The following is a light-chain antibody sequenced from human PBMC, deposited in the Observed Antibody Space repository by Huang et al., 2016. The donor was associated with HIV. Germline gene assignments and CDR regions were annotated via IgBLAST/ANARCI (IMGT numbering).Light chain of an antibody. V-gene: IGKV1-39*01. CDR2: AAS. Sequence: DIQMTQSPSSLSASVGDRVTITCRASQSISSYLNWYQQKPGKAPKLLIYAASSLQSGVPSGFSGSGSGTDFTLTINSLQPEDFATYYCQQSYSTPWTFGQGTKVEIK. CDR3: QQSYSTPWT. J-gene: IGKJ1*01. CDR1: QSISSY.